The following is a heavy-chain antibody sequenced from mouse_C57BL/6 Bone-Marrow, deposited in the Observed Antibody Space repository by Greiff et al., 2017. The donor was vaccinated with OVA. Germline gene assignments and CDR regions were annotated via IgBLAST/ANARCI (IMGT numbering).Heavy chain of an antibody. D-gene: IGHD1-1*01. CDR3: ARGHYYGSSPVAY. J-gene: IGHJ3*01. Sequence: VQLQQSGAELVRPGTSVKVSCKASGYAFTNYLIEWVKQRPGQGLEWIGVINPGSGGTNYNEKFKGKATLTADKSSSTAYMQLSSLTSEDSAVYVCARGHYYGSSPVAYWGQGTLVTVSA. CDR2: INPGSGGT. CDR1: GYAFTNYL. V-gene: IGHV1-54*01.